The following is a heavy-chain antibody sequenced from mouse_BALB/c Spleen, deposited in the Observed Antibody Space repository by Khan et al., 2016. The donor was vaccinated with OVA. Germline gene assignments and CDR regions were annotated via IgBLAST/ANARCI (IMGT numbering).Heavy chain of an antibody. CDR2: ICSGGDNT. CDR1: GFTFSSFS. CDR3: ARSNYGAFAY. V-gene: IGHV5-9*03. D-gene: IGHD1-1*02. Sequence: EVELVESGGGLVKPGGSLKLSCAASGFTFSSFSMSWVRQTPEKRLEWVATICSGGDNTYYPDSVKGRSTISRDNAKNNLYLQMSSLRSEDTALYYCARSNYGAFAYWGQGTLVTVSA. J-gene: IGHJ3*01.